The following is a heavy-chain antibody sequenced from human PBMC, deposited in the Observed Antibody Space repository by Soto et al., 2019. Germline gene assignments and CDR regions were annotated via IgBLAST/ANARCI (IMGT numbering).Heavy chain of an antibody. J-gene: IGHJ6*03. CDR1: GGSISSSSYY. CDR3: ARGGQGYYYYMDV. Sequence: SETLSLTCTVSGGSISSSSYYWGWIRQPPGKGLEWIGSIYYSGSTYYNPSLKSRVTISVDTSKNQFSLKLSSVTAADTAVYYCARGGQGYYYYMDVWGKGTTVTVSS. CDR2: IYYSGST. V-gene: IGHV4-39*01.